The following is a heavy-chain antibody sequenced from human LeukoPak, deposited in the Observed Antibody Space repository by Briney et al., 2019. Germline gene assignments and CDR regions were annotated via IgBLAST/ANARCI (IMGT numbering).Heavy chain of an antibody. Sequence: GGSLRLSCSASGFTFNSYPVHWVRQAPGKGLEYVSGISHNGGSTYYADSVKGRFTISRDNSKNTLYLQMSSLRAEDTAVYYCVKESGFMVAPNSAFDIWGQWTMVTVSS. D-gene: IGHD4/OR15-4a*01. V-gene: IGHV3-64D*06. CDR2: ISHNGGST. CDR1: GFTFNSYP. CDR3: VKESGFMVAPNSAFDI. J-gene: IGHJ3*02.